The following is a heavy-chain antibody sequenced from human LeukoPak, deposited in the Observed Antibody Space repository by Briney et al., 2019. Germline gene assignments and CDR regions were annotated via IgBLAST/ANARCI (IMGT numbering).Heavy chain of an antibody. CDR2: IYYSGST. CDR3: ARLTVTSTDAFDI. Sequence: SETLSLTCTVSGGSISSHYWSWIRQPPGKGLEWIGYIYYSGSTNYNPPLKSRVTISVDTSKNLFSLKLSSVTAADTAVYYCARLTVTSTDAFDIWGQGTMVTVSS. V-gene: IGHV4-59*11. D-gene: IGHD4-17*01. J-gene: IGHJ3*02. CDR1: GGSISSHY.